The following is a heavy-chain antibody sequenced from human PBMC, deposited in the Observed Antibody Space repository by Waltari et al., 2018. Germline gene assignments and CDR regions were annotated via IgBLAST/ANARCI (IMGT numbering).Heavy chain of an antibody. CDR3: ARGLGLLYYYYYGMDV. D-gene: IGHD3-16*01. Sequence: QVQLVESGGGVVQPGRSLRLSCAASGFTFSSSAMHWVRQAPGKGMEWVAVISYDGSNKYYADSVKGRFTISRDNSKNTLYLQMNSLRAEDTAVYYCARGLGLLYYYYYGMDVWGQGTTVTVSS. CDR1: GFTFSSSA. V-gene: IGHV3-30-3*01. CDR2: ISYDGSNK. J-gene: IGHJ6*02.